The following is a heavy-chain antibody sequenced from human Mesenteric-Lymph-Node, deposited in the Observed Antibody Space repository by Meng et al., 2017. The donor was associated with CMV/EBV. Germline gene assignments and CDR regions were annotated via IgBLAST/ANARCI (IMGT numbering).Heavy chain of an antibody. Sequence: GSLRLSCAVYGGSFSDHYLTWIRQSPDKGLEWIGEISDTGNTNYNPSLKSRVSISVDTSKNQFSLKVTSVTAADAATYYCARRSRYGSGWYVDFWGRGTLVTVSS. J-gene: IGHJ4*02. V-gene: IGHV4-34*01. CDR3: ARRSRYGSGWYVDF. CDR1: GGSFSDHY. CDR2: ISDTGNT. D-gene: IGHD6-19*01.